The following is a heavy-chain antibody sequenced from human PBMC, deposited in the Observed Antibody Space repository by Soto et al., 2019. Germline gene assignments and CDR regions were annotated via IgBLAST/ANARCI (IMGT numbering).Heavy chain of an antibody. J-gene: IGHJ4*02. D-gene: IGHD3-22*01. Sequence: EVQLVESGGGLVKPGGSLRLSCAASGFTFSSYSMNWVRQAPGKGMEWVSSISSSSSYIYYADSVKGRFTIPRDNAKHSLYLKMNSLRAEDTAVYYCARVYSSGWVDYWGQGTLVTVSS. V-gene: IGHV3-21*01. CDR3: ARVYSSGWVDY. CDR2: ISSSSSYI. CDR1: GFTFSSYS.